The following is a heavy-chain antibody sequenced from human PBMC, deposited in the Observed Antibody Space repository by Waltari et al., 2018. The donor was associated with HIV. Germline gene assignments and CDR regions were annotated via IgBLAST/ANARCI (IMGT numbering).Heavy chain of an antibody. CDR2: ISGSGGST. D-gene: IGHD5-18*01. J-gene: IGHJ4*02. CDR3: ATGEGWIRDY. Sequence: EVQLLESGGGWVQPGWSLRLSCAASGFTFSSSSLSRVRQAPGKGLEWVSAISGSGGSTYYADSVKGRFTISRDNSKNTLYLQMNSLRAEDTAVYYCATGEGWIRDYWGQGTLVTVSS. V-gene: IGHV3-23*01. CDR1: GFTFSSSS.